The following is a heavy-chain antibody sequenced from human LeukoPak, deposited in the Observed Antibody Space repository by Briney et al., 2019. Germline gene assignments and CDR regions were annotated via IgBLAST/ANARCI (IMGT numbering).Heavy chain of an antibody. CDR3: AKGEYGDYNLNWFDP. CDR2: ISWNSGSI. J-gene: IGHJ5*02. Sequence: GGSLRLSCAASGFTFDDYAMHWVRQAPGKGLEWVSGISWNSGSIDYADSVKGRFTISRDNAKNSLYLQMNSLRAEDTALYYCAKGEYGDYNLNWFDPWGQGTLVTVSS. CDR1: GFTFDDYA. V-gene: IGHV3-9*01. D-gene: IGHD4-17*01.